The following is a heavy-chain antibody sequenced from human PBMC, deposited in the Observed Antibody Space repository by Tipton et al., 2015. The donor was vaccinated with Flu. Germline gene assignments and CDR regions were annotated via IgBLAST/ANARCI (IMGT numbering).Heavy chain of an antibody. CDR1: GYSISSGYY. D-gene: IGHD3-10*02. Sequence: LRLSCAVSGYSISSGYYWGWVRQPPGKGLGWIGTIYHSGSTYYIPSLKSRLTISVDTSKNQFSLKLSSVTAADTAVYYCARHTGDSVRGIIDYWGQGTLVTVSS. CDR2: IYHSGST. J-gene: IGHJ4*02. CDR3: ARHTGDSVRGIIDY. V-gene: IGHV4-38-2*01.